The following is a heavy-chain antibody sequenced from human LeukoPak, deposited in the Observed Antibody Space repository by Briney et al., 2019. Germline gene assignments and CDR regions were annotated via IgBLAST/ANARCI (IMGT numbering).Heavy chain of an antibody. Sequence: GGSLRLSCVASGFPFSSYWMTWVRQAPGKGLEWVANIKQDGSKKSYVDSVKGRFTISRDNAKNSLYLQMNSLRAEDTAVYYCARDQAPYYYDSSGNYLSAFDIWGQGTMVTVSS. J-gene: IGHJ3*02. CDR3: ARDQAPYYYDSSGNYLSAFDI. CDR1: GFPFSSYW. V-gene: IGHV3-7*01. D-gene: IGHD3-22*01. CDR2: IKQDGSKK.